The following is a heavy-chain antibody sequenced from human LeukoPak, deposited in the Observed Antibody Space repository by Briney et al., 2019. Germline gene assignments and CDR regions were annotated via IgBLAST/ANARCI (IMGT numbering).Heavy chain of an antibody. J-gene: IGHJ6*03. V-gene: IGHV3-30*02. Sequence: GGSLRLSCAASGFTFSNAWMHWVRQAPGKGLEWVAFIRYDGSNKYYADSVKGRFTISRDNSKNTLYLQMKSLRAEDTAVYYCAKGGGYEAQYYYYYLDVWGKGTTVTISS. CDR2: IRYDGSNK. D-gene: IGHD5-12*01. CDR1: GFTFSNAW. CDR3: AKGGGYEAQYYYYYLDV.